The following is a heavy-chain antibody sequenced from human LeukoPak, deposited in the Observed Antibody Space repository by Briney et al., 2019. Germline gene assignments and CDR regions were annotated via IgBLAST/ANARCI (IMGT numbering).Heavy chain of an antibody. Sequence: PSETLSLTCAVSGASVSGSNYYWGWIRQPPGKGLDWIGNIYSSGSTYYNASLQSRVTISIDTSKNQFSLRLNSVTAADTAMYYCAKSGGYGLIDYWGQGTRVTVSS. D-gene: IGHD1-26*01. V-gene: IGHV4-39*01. CDR1: GASVSGSNYY. J-gene: IGHJ4*02. CDR2: IYSSGST. CDR3: AKSGGYGLIDY.